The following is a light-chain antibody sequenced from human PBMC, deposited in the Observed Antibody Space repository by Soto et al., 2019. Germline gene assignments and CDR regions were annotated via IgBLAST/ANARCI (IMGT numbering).Light chain of an antibody. CDR2: DVT. CDR3: CSYTTTRSYV. J-gene: IGLJ1*01. Sequence: QSALTQPASVSGSPGQSITISCTGTRSDVGSYNYVSWYQQHPGKAPKLMIYDVTNRPSGVSNRFSGSKSGNTASLTISGLHADDEADYYCCSYTTTRSYVFGTGTKLTVL. CDR1: RSDVGSYNY. V-gene: IGLV2-14*03.